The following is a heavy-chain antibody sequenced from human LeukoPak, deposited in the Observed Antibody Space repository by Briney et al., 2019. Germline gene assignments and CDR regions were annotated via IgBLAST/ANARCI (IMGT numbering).Heavy chain of an antibody. CDR2: ISWNSGSI. CDR1: GFNADDYA. D-gene: IGHD1-14*01. CDR3: AKDSSPTGHYYYYAMDL. J-gene: IGHJ6*02. V-gene: IGHV3-9*02. Sequence: PGGSLRLSCAASGFNADDYAMHWVRQAAGKGLEWVSGISWNSGSIGYGDSVKGRFTISRDNAKNTLYLHMNSLRAEDTALYYCAKDSSPTGHYYYYAMDLWGQGTTVTVSS.